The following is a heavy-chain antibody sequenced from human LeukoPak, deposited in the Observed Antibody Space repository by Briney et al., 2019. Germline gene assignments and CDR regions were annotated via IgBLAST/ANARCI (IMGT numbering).Heavy chain of an antibody. J-gene: IGHJ4*02. CDR1: GYSFTSYW. Sequence: GESLKISCKGSGYSFTSYWIGWVRQMPGNGLEWMGIIYPGDSDTRYSPSFQGQVTISADKSISTAYLQWSSLKASDTAMYYCARLGYYGSGSYSPVDYWGQGTLVTVSS. V-gene: IGHV5-51*01. CDR2: IYPGDSDT. CDR3: ARLGYYGSGSYSPVDY. D-gene: IGHD3-10*01.